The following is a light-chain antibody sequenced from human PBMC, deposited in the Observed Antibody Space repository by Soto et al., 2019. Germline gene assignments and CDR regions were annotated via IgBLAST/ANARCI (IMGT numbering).Light chain of an antibody. Sequence: QSALTQPASVSGSPGQSITISCTGTSSDVGGYDYVSWYQQDLGKAPKLMIYDVSNRPSGVSNRFSGSKSGNTASLTISGLQAEDEADYYCSSYTSSNTVLFGGGTKLTVL. CDR2: DVS. CDR1: SSDVGGYDY. CDR3: SSYTSSNTVL. J-gene: IGLJ2*01. V-gene: IGLV2-14*01.